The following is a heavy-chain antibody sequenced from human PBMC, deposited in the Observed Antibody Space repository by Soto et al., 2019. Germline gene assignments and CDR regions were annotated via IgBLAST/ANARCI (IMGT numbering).Heavy chain of an antibody. CDR2: ISDSSTTI. CDR1: GFTFSSNS. Sequence: EVQLVESGGQLVQPGGSLRLSCAASGFTFSSNSMNWVRQAPGKGLEWVSYISDSSTTIYYADSVKGRFTISRDNAKNSLYLQMNSRRVEDTAVYYCARGAAGHWGQGTLVTVSS. D-gene: IGHD3-16*01. CDR3: ARGAAGH. V-gene: IGHV3-48*01. J-gene: IGHJ4*02.